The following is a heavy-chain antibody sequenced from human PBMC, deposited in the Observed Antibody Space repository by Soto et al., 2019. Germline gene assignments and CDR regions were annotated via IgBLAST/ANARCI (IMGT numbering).Heavy chain of an antibody. J-gene: IGHJ5*02. D-gene: IGHD5-12*01. CDR2: ISSNGGST. CDR1: GFTFSSYA. Sequence: PGGSLRLSCAAPGFTFSSYAMHWVRQAPGKGLEYVSAISSNGGSTYYANSVKGRFTISRDNSKNTLYLQMGSLRAEDMAVYYCARGALREYSGYDSGGYNWFDPWGQGTLVTVSS. V-gene: IGHV3-64*01. CDR3: ARGALREYSGYDSGGYNWFDP.